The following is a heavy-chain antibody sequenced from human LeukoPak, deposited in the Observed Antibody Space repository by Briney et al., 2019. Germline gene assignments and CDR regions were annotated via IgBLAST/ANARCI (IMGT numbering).Heavy chain of an antibody. D-gene: IGHD6-19*01. CDR2: IKQDGSET. CDR1: GFTISSYW. J-gene: IGHJ4*02. Sequence: QTGGSLRLSCAASGFTISSYWMSWVRQTPGKGLEWVASIKQDGSETYYVDSVKGRFTISRENAKNSLYLQMNSLRGEDTAVYYCARDLAQWLAPGGFDYWGQGTLVTVSS. V-gene: IGHV3-7*01. CDR3: ARDLAQWLAPGGFDY.